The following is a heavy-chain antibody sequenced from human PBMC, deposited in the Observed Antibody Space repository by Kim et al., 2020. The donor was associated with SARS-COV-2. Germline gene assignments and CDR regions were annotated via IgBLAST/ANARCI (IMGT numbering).Heavy chain of an antibody. V-gene: IGHV3-21*01. D-gene: IGHD5-12*01. Sequence: PGGSLRLSCAASGFTFSIYSMNWVRQAPGKGLEWVSSITSSSSYIYYPDSVKGRFTISRDNAKNSLYLQMNSLRAEDTAVYYCARVRSGYDPNFGSGWTFDYWGQGTLVTVSS. CDR1: GFTFSIYS. CDR2: ITSSSSYI. CDR3: ARVRSGYDPNFGSGWTFDY. J-gene: IGHJ4*02.